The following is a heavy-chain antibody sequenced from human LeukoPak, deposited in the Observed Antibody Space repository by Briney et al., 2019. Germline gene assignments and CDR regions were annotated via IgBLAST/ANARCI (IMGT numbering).Heavy chain of an antibody. CDR1: GFTFSNYG. Sequence: QPGRSLRLSCAASGFTFSNYGMHWVRQAPGKGLEWVAVIWFDGSNKYYADSVKGRFTISRDNSKNTLYLQMNSLRAEDTAVYYCARVSYCSSSDCSFDYWGQGTLVTVSS. CDR2: IWFDGSNK. CDR3: ARVSYCSSSDCSFDY. J-gene: IGHJ4*02. V-gene: IGHV3-33*01. D-gene: IGHD2-2*01.